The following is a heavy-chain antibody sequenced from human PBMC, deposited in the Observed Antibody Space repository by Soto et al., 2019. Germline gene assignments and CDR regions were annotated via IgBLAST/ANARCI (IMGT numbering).Heavy chain of an antibody. D-gene: IGHD6-13*01. J-gene: IGHJ4*02. CDR3: VRDSGAKLSSS. V-gene: IGHV1-69*13. CDR2: IVPIYRTA. CDR1: GGTFSSYR. Sequence: SVKVSCKASGGTFSSYRINWVRQAPGQGLEWMGGIVPIYRTADSAQEFQGRVTITADESTRTAYMELRSLKSRDTAVYYCVRDSGAKLSSSWGQGTLVTVSS.